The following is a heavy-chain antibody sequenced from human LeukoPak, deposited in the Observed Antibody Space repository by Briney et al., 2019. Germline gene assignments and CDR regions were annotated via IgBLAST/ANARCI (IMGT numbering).Heavy chain of an antibody. Sequence: SETLSLTCTVSGDSMTNYYWTWIRQPPGKGLEYIGYIYYSGSTSYNPSLKSRVAISVDTSKNQISLRLSSVTAADTAVYYCARHYSDAGGSYPLDYWGQGTLVTVSS. V-gene: IGHV4-59*08. CDR3: ARHYSDAGGSYPLDY. CDR2: IYYSGST. J-gene: IGHJ4*02. D-gene: IGHD1-26*01. CDR1: GDSMTNYY.